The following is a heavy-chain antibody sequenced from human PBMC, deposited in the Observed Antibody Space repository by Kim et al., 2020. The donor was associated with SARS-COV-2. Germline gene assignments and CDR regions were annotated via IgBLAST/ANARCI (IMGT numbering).Heavy chain of an antibody. CDR3: ARDRDGYSYGSSGMDV. J-gene: IGHJ6*02. Sequence: KCRFPISRDNSKNTVYLQMNRLRAEDTAGYYCARDRDGYSYGSSGMDVWGQGTTVTVSS. V-gene: IGHV3-30*07. D-gene: IGHD5-18*01.